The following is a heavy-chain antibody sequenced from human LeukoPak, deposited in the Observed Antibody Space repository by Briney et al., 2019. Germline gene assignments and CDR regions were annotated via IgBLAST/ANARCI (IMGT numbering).Heavy chain of an antibody. D-gene: IGHD2/OR15-2a*01. CDR3: ARVNIPYYYYGMDV. CDR1: GFTFSDHY. V-gene: IGHV4-34*01. Sequence: GSLRLSCAASGFTFSDHYMDWVRQPPGKGLEWIGEINHSGSTNYNPSLKSRVTISVDTSKNQFSLKLSSVTAADTAVYYCARVNIPYYYYGMDVWGQGTTVTVSS. J-gene: IGHJ6*02. CDR2: INHSGST.